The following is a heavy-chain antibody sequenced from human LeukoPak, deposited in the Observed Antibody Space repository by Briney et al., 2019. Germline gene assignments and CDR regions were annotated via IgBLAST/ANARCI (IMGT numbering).Heavy chain of an antibody. D-gene: IGHD3-22*01. J-gene: IGHJ4*02. CDR2: IYTSGST. CDR1: GGSISSYY. CDR3: AREARTYYYDSTPRVLYYFDY. Sequence: SETLSLTCTVSGGSISSYYWSWIRQPAGKGLEWIGRIYTSGSTNYNPSLKSRVTMSVDTSKNQFSLKLSSVTAADTAVYYCAREARTYYYDSTPRVLYYFDYWGQGTLVTVSS. V-gene: IGHV4-4*07.